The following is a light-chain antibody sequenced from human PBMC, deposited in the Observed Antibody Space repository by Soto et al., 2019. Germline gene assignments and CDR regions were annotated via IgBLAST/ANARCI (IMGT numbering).Light chain of an antibody. Sequence: EIVMTQSPATLSVSPWETATLSCRASQSVSNNVAWYQQKPGQAPRLLIYDASNRATGIPARFSGSGSGTDFTLTISSLEPEDFAVYYCQQRSNWPPITFGQGTRLENK. V-gene: IGKV3-11*01. CDR2: DAS. J-gene: IGKJ5*01. CDR1: QSVSNN. CDR3: QQRSNWPPIT.